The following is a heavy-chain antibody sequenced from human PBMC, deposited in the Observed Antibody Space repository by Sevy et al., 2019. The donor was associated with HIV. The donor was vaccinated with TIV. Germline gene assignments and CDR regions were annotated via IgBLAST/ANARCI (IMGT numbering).Heavy chain of an antibody. J-gene: IGHJ4*02. V-gene: IGHV3-20*04. Sequence: GGSLRLSCAASGFVFEDYGMNWVRQAPGKGLECVSGINWNGGSTCYADSVKGRFTISRDNAKNSLYLQMNSLRAEDTAIYYCARGRSCGGACYYFDSWGQGALVTVSS. CDR1: GFVFEDYG. CDR2: INWNGGST. CDR3: ARGRSCGGACYYFDS. D-gene: IGHD2-21*02.